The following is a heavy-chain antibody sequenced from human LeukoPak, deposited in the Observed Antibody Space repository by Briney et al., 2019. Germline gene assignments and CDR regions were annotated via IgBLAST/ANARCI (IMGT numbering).Heavy chain of an antibody. CDR1: GFTFSSYS. CDR2: ISSSSSYI. V-gene: IGHV3-21*01. Sequence: PGGSLRLSCAASGFTFSSYSMNWVRQAPGKGLEWVSSISSSSSYIYYADSVKGRFTISRDNAKNSLYLQMNSLRAEDTAVYYCAREVYYDSSGYYSYYFDYWGQGTLVTVSS. J-gene: IGHJ4*02. CDR3: AREVYYDSSGYYSYYFDY. D-gene: IGHD3-22*01.